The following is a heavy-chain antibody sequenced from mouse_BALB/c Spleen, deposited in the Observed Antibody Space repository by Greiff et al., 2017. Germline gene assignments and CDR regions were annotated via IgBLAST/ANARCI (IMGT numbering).Heavy chain of an antibody. D-gene: IGHD1-2*01. CDR1: GYTFTNYW. Sequence: QVQLKESGAELVRPGTSVKISCKASGYTFTNYWLGWVKQRPGHGLEWIGDIYPGGGYTNYNEKFKGKATLTADTSSSTAYMQLSSLTSEDSAVYFCARLLRLGEDYWGQGTTLTVSS. CDR3: ARLLRLGEDY. J-gene: IGHJ2*01. CDR2: IYPGGGYT. V-gene: IGHV1-63*02.